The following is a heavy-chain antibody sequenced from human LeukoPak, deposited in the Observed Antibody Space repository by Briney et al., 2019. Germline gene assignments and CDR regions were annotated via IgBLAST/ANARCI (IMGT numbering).Heavy chain of an antibody. CDR3: ARAPTYYYDSSGYYPFDY. CDR2: IYYSGNT. CDR1: GVSLSSSNSY. Sequence: PSETLSLTCTVSGVSLSSSNSYWGWIRQPPGKGLEWIGSIYYSGNTYYNASLKSQVSISIDTSKNQFSLRLTSVTAADTAVYYCARAPTYYYDSSGYYPFDYWGQGTLVTVSS. V-gene: IGHV4-39*01. D-gene: IGHD3-22*01. J-gene: IGHJ4*02.